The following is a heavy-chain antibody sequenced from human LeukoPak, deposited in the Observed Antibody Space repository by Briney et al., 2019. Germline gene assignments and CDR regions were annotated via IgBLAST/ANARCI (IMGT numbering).Heavy chain of an antibody. CDR2: IYSGGST. Sequence: GGSLRLSCAASGFTVSSNYMSWVRQAPGKGLEWVSVIYSGGSTYYADSVKGQFTSSRDNSKNTLYLQMNSLRAEDTAVYYCARDNGFYFVAGTFDYWGQGTLVTVSS. CDR3: ARDNGFYFVAGTFDY. J-gene: IGHJ4*02. CDR1: GFTVSSNY. V-gene: IGHV3-66*02. D-gene: IGHD6-19*01.